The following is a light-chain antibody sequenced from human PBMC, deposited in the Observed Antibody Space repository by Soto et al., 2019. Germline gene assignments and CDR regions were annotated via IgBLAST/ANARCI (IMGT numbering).Light chain of an antibody. CDR1: QSVTSNY. CDR2: GAS. J-gene: IGKJ5*01. V-gene: IGKV3-20*01. CDR3: QQYGRSPLT. Sequence: EIVLTQSPATLSLSPGERATLSCRASQSVTSNYLAWYQQKPGQAPRLLIYGASSGATGIPDRFSGSGSGADFTLTITRLEPEDFAVYFCQQYGRSPLTFGQGTRLEIK.